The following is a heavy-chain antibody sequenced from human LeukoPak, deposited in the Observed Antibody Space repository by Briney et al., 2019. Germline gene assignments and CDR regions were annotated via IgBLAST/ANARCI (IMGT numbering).Heavy chain of an antibody. Sequence: GGSLRLSCAASGFTFSSYGMHWVRQAPGKGLEWVAVISYDGSNKYYADSVKGRFTISRDNSKNTLYLQMNSLRAEDTAVYYCAKDTHLDYWGQGTLVTVSP. CDR1: GFTFSSYG. V-gene: IGHV3-30*18. CDR2: ISYDGSNK. CDR3: AKDTHLDY. J-gene: IGHJ4*02.